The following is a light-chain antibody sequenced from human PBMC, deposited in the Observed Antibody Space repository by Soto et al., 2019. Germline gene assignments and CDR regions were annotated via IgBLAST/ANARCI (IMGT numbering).Light chain of an antibody. V-gene: IGKV3-15*01. CDR3: QQYNSLPPYT. Sequence: EIVMTQSPATLSVSPGERATLSCRASQSVSSNLASYQQKPGQAPRLLIYGASTRATGIPARFSGSGSGTESTLTLSSLQSEDFAVYYCQQYNSLPPYTFGQGTKLEIK. J-gene: IGKJ2*01. CDR1: QSVSSN. CDR2: GAS.